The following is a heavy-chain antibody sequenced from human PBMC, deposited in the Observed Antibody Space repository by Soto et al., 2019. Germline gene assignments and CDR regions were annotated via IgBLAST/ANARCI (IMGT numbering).Heavy chain of an antibody. CDR3: ARVAC. J-gene: IGHJ4*01. V-gene: IGHV3-21*06. CDR1: GFTFSRYS. Sequence: GGSLRLSCTASGFTFSRYSMNWVRQAPGKGLEWVASISSASNDITYADSVKGRFIISRDNAKNSLFLQMNDLRPEDTALYYCARVACRGQGHQVTLPS. CDR2: ISSASNDI.